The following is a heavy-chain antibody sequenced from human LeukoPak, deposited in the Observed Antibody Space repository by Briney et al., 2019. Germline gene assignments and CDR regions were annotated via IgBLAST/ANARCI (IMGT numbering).Heavy chain of an antibody. J-gene: IGHJ4*02. V-gene: IGHV4-4*07. CDR3: ARRESGSGSYYNGHFDY. CDR2: INTMGST. CDR1: GGSFTNYY. Sequence: SETLSLTCTVSGGSFTNYYWSWIRQPAGEGLEWIGHINTMGSTSSNPSLKSPVIMSVDTSKNQFSLKLTSVTAADTAVYYCARRESGSGSYYNGHFDYWGQGTLVTVSS. D-gene: IGHD3-10*01.